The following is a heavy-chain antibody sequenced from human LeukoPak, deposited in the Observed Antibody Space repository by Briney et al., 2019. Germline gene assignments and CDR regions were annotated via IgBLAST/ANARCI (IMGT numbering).Heavy chain of an antibody. Sequence: SQTLSLTCTVSGGSISSGDYYWSWIRQPPGKGLEWIGYIYYSGSTYYNPSLKSRVTISVDTSKNQFSLKLSSVTAADTAVYYCGRGGIAAAASGIDYWGQGTLVAVSS. V-gene: IGHV4-30-4*01. D-gene: IGHD6-13*01. CDR1: GGSISSGDYY. J-gene: IGHJ4*02. CDR3: GRGGIAAAASGIDY. CDR2: IYYSGST.